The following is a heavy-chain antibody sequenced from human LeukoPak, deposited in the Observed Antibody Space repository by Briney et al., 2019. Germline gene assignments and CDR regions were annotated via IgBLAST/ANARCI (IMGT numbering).Heavy chain of an antibody. D-gene: IGHD3-9*01. CDR1: GGSISSYY. J-gene: IGHJ3*02. V-gene: IGHV4-4*07. CDR3: ARALVPYYDILTGYYKHPIDAFDI. CDR2: MYASGST. Sequence: SETLSLTCTVSGGSISSYYWTWIRQPAGKGLEWIGRMYASGSTNYNPSLKSRVTMSVDTSKNQFSLKLRSVTAPDTAMYYCARALVPYYDILTGYYKHPIDAFDIWGQGTMVTVSS.